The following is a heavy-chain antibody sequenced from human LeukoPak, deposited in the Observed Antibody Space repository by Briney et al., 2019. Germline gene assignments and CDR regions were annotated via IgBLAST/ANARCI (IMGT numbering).Heavy chain of an antibody. CDR2: IRSKAYGGTT. CDR3: TRAPYSSSWYSFRYYFDY. J-gene: IGHJ4*02. CDR1: GFTFSNAW. D-gene: IGHD6-13*01. Sequence: GGSLRLSCAASGFTFSNAWMNWVRQAPGKGLEWVGFIRSKAYGGTTEYAASVKDRFTISRDDSKSIAYLQMNSLKTEDTAVYYCTRAPYSSSWYSFRYYFDYWGQGTLVTVSS. V-gene: IGHV3-49*04.